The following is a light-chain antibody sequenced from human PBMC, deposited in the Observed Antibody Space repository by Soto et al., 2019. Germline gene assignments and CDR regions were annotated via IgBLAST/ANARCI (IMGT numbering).Light chain of an antibody. CDR2: DAS. Sequence: DIQMTQSPPTLSASVGDRVTITCRASQSISTWLAWYQQKPGEAPKLLIYDASTLKSGVPARFSGRGSGTEFTLTISSLQPDDFAIYLCQQYNSFSSWMFGQGTKV. CDR1: QSISTW. V-gene: IGKV1-5*01. CDR3: QQYNSFSSWM. J-gene: IGKJ1*01.